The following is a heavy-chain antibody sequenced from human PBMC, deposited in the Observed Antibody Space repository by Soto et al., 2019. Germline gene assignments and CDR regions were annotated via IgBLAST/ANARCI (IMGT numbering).Heavy chain of an antibody. D-gene: IGHD3-9*01. Sequence: SETLSLTCTVSGGSISSYYWSWIRQPPGKGLEWIGYIYYSGSTNYNPSLKSRVTISVDTSKNQFSLKLSSVTAADTAVYYCASTLTGYYFDYWGQGTLVTVSS. V-gene: IGHV4-59*01. CDR1: GGSISSYY. CDR3: ASTLTGYYFDY. J-gene: IGHJ4*02. CDR2: IYYSGST.